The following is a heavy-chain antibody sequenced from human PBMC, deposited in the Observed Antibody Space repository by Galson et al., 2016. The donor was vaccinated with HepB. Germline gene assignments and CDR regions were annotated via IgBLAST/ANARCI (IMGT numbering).Heavy chain of an antibody. J-gene: IGHJ6*02. D-gene: IGHD1-26*01. CDR1: EFTFNAYG. CDR2: IGATGGTT. CDR3: AKGALQGGYYGFDV. Sequence: SLRLSCAASEFTFNAYGMIWVRQAPGEGLEWVSLIGATGGTTYYADSVKGRFTISRDNSKNTLYLQMNSLRAEDTAVYYCAKGALQGGYYGFDVWGQGTTVTVSS. V-gene: IGHV3-23*01.